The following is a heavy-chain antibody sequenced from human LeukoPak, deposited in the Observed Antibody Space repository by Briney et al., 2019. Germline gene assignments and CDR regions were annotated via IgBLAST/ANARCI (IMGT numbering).Heavy chain of an antibody. CDR2: VKEDGSET. Sequence: GGSLRLSCAAFGFSFSSYWMSWVRLAPGKGLEWVANVKEDGSETHYVDSVKGRFTISRDNAKNSLYLQMNSLRAEDTAVYYCARDPSGSIWGLDVWGQGTTVTVSS. V-gene: IGHV3-7*03. CDR3: ARDPSGSIWGLDV. CDR1: GFSFSSYW. D-gene: IGHD1-26*01. J-gene: IGHJ6*02.